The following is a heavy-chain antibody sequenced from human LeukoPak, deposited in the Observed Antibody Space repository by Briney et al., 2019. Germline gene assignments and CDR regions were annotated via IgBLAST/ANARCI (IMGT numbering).Heavy chain of an antibody. V-gene: IGHV3-7*01. CDR1: GFTFSSYW. CDR2: IKQDGSEK. D-gene: IGHD3-10*01. J-gene: IGHJ6*02. CDR3: ARDIMVRGSYGMDV. Sequence: GGSLRLSCAASGFTFSSYWMSWVRQAPGKGLEWVANIKQDGSEKYYVDSVKGRFTISRDNAKNSLYLQMNSLRAEDTAVYYCARDIMVRGSYGMDVWGQGTTVTVSS.